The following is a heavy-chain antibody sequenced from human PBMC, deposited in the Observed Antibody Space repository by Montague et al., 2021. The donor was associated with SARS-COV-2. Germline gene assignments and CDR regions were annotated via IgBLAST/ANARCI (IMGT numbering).Heavy chain of an antibody. D-gene: IGHD6-13*01. CDR1: GFTFNNYA. J-gene: IGHJ4*02. Sequence: SLRLSCPASGFTFNNYAMHWVRQAPGKGLEWVAIISYDGSNKYYADSVKGRFAISRDNSKNTLYLQRNSLRAEDTAVYYCVRASLIKARIAAAGTTVYWGQGTLVTISS. CDR2: ISYDGSNK. V-gene: IGHV3-30*09. CDR3: VRASLIKARIAAAGTTVY.